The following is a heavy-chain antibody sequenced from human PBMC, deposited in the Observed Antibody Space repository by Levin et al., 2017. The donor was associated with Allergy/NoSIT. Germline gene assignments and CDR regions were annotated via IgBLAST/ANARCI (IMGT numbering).Heavy chain of an antibody. CDR1: GDSISTTGYS. CDR3: GRDIGGKYDY. Sequence: SETLSLTCAVSGDSISTTGYSWNWIRQPPGKGLEWIGYIYHSGTTFYNPSLKSRLTISIDRSKNQFSLKLSSVTAADTAVDYCGRDIGGKYDYWGQGILVTVSS. CDR2: IYHSGTT. D-gene: IGHD2-15*01. V-gene: IGHV4-30-2*01. J-gene: IGHJ4*02.